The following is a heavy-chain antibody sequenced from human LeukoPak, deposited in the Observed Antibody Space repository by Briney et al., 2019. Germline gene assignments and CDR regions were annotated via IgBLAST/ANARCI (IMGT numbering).Heavy chain of an antibody. V-gene: IGHV3-23*01. J-gene: IGHJ4*02. CDR2: IFPSGGEI. Sequence: GGSLRLSCEASGFTFSTFAMIWVRQPPGKGLEWVSSIFPSGGEIHYADSVRGRFTISRDNSKSTLSLQMNSLRAEDAAIYYCATYRQVLLPFESWGQGTLVTVSS. CDR1: GFTFSTFA. D-gene: IGHD2/OR15-2a*01. CDR3: ATYRQVLLPFES.